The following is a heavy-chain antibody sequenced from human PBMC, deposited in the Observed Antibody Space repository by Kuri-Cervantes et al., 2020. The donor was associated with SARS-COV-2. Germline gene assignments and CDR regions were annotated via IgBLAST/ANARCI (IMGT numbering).Heavy chain of an antibody. Sequence: GGSLRLPCAASGFTFSSYNMNWVRQAPGKGLEWVSSISSSRNYIYYADSVRGRFTISRDNAKNSLYLQMNSLRAEDTAVYYCARDRINDFDIWGQGTMVNVSS. CDR2: ISSSRNYI. CDR3: ARDRINDFDI. J-gene: IGHJ3*02. V-gene: IGHV3-21*01. CDR1: GFTFSSYN. D-gene: IGHD2-15*01.